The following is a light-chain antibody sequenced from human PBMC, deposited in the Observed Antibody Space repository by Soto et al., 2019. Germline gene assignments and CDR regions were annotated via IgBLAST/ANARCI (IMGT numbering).Light chain of an antibody. CDR1: QSLSRSS. J-gene: IGKJ1*01. CDR2: GAS. Sequence: EIVLTQSPGTLSLSPGDRATLSCRASQSLSRSSLAWYQQKPGRAPRLLIYGASSRATGIPDRFSGSESGTDFTLTISRLEPEDFAVYYCQQYGSSPRTFGQGTKVEIK. CDR3: QQYGSSPRT. V-gene: IGKV3-20*01.